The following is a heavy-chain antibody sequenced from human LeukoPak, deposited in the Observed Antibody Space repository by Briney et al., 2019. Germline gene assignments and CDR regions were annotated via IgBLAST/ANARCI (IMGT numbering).Heavy chain of an antibody. CDR1: GGSISSSSYY. V-gene: IGHV4-39*01. CDR3: ARPSTDYVWGSYRTGAFDI. D-gene: IGHD3-16*02. Sequence: KPSETLSLTYTVSGGSISSSSYYWGWIRQPPGKGLEWVGSIYYSGSTYYNPSLKSRVTISVDTSKNQFSLKLSSVTAADTAVYYCARPSTDYVWGSYRTGAFDIWGQGTMVTVSS. CDR2: IYYSGST. J-gene: IGHJ3*02.